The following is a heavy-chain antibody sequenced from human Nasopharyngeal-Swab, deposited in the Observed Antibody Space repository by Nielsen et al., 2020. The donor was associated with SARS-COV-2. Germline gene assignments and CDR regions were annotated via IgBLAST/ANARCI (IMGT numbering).Heavy chain of an antibody. D-gene: IGHD5-12*01. J-gene: IGHJ6*02. CDR1: GYIFTNYW. V-gene: IGHV5-51*01. Sequence: GESLKISCKGSGYIFTNYWIAWVRQMPGKGLEWMGIIYPDDSDTRYSPSFQGHITISADKSISTAYLQWSSLKASDTAMYYCVRPEGVATSFKYYFQYGMDVWGQGTMVTVPS. CDR2: IYPDDSDT. CDR3: VRPEGVATSFKYYFQYGMDV.